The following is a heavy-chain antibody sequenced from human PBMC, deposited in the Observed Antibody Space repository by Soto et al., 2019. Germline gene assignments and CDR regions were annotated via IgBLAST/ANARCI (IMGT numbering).Heavy chain of an antibody. V-gene: IGHV1-58*01. CDR3: ATDKGDSYGYGNY. CDR1: GFTFTNSA. D-gene: IGHD5-18*01. Sequence: SVKVSCKASGFTFTNSAVQWVRQARGQRLEWIGWIVVGSGNTNYAQKFQERVTITRDMSTTTAYMELSSLRSEDTAVYYCATDKGDSYGYGNYWGQGTLVTVSS. CDR2: IVVGSGNT. J-gene: IGHJ4*02.